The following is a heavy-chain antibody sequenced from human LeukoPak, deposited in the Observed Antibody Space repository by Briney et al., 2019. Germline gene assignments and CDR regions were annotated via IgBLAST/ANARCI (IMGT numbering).Heavy chain of an antibody. V-gene: IGHV3-23*01. Sequence: GGSLRLSCAASGFRFNSYGMTWVRLAPGKGLEWVSAISAGGDRTYYADAVKGRFTISRDNSKNTLYLQMNNLRAEDTAVYYCAKGPWLAYPYYFDYWAREPWSPSPQ. CDR3: AKGPWLAYPYYFDY. J-gene: IGHJ4*02. CDR2: ISAGGDRT. CDR1: GFRFNSYG. D-gene: IGHD6-19*01.